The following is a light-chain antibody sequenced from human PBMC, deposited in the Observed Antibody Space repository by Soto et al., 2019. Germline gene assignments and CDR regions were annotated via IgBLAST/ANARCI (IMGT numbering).Light chain of an antibody. V-gene: IGLV1-44*01. Sequence: QSVLTQPPSASGTPGQRVTISCSGDISNIGTNSVHWYQHLPGTAPKLVIYADSQRPSGVPDRFSGSKSGTSASLAISGLQSEDDADYLCAAWDDSLDAWVFGGGTKLTVL. CDR2: ADS. CDR1: ISNIGTNS. CDR3: AAWDDSLDAWV. J-gene: IGLJ3*02.